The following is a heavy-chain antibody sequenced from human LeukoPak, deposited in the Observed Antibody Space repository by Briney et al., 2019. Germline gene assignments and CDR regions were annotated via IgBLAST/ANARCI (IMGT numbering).Heavy chain of an antibody. D-gene: IGHD3-9*01. CDR3: ARRGYFDWLLTHHAFDI. CDR2: IYHSGST. J-gene: IGHJ3*02. CDR1: GGSISSSNW. V-gene: IGHV4-4*02. Sequence: SETLSLTCAVSGGSISSSNWWSWVRQPPGKGLEWIGEIYHSGSTNYNPSLKSRVTISVDKSKNQFSLKLSSVTAADTAVYYCARRGYFDWLLTHHAFDIWGQGTMVTVPS.